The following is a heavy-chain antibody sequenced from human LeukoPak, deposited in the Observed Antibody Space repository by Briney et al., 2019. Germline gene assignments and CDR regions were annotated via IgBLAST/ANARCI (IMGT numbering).Heavy chain of an antibody. Sequence: GASVKVSCKASGYTFTGYYMHWVRQAPGQGLEWMGWINPNSGGTNYAQKFQGRVTMTRDTSISTAYMELSRLRSDDTAVYYCARGDQIVDYGGKGDYWGQGTLVTVSS. D-gene: IGHD4-23*01. V-gene: IGHV1-2*02. CDR2: INPNSGGT. CDR1: GYTFTGYY. CDR3: ARGDQIVDYGGKGDY. J-gene: IGHJ4*02.